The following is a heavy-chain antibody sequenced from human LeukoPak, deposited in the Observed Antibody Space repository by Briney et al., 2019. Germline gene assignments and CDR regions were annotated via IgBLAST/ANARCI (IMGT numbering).Heavy chain of an antibody. D-gene: IGHD2-2*01. CDR3: ARGRRGYCSSTSYYSWFDP. CDR2: INNSGTT. CDR1: GGSFSGYY. J-gene: IGHJ5*02. Sequence: SETLSLTCAVYGGSFSGYYWSWIRQPPGKGLEWIGEINNSGTTTYNTSLKSRVTISVDPSKNQFSLKLSSVTAAGTAVYYCARGRRGYCSSTSYYSWFDPWGQGTLVTVSS. V-gene: IGHV4-34*01.